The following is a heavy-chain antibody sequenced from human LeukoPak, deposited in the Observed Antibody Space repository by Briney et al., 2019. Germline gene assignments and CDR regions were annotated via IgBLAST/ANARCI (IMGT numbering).Heavy chain of an antibody. CDR3: ARLRYFDWLHIDY. CDR1: GGSISSHYWS. D-gene: IGHD3-9*01. J-gene: IGHJ4*02. CDR2: IYWDDDK. V-gene: IGHV2-5*02. Sequence: TLSLTCTVSGGSISSHYWSWIRQPPGKALEWLALIYWDDDKRYSPSLKSRLTITKDTSKNQVVLTMTNMDPVDTATYYCARLRYFDWLHIDYWGQGTLVTVSS.